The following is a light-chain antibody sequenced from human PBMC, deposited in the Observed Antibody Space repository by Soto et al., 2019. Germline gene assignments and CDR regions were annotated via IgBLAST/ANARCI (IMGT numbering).Light chain of an antibody. Sequence: DIQMTQSPSSVSASVGDRVTITCRASQNINNWLVWYQQKPGKAPKLLIYAASTLQSGVPSRFSGSGSGTDFTLTISSLQPEYLANYFCQHANSYPITCGHGTRLDSK. CDR2: AAS. CDR3: QHANSYPIT. CDR1: QNINNW. J-gene: IGKJ5*01. V-gene: IGKV1-12*01.